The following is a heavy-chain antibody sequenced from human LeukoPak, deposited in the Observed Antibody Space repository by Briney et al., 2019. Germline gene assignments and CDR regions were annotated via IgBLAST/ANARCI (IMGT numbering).Heavy chain of an antibody. Sequence: PSETLSLTCAVYGGSFSGYYWSWIRQPPGKGLEWIGETNHSGSTNYNPSLKSRVTISVDTSKNQFSLKLSSVTAADTAVYYCARGRLGGATTYFDYWGQGTLVTVSS. D-gene: IGHD1-26*01. CDR3: ARGRLGGATTYFDY. CDR2: TNHSGST. CDR1: GGSFSGYY. J-gene: IGHJ4*02. V-gene: IGHV4-34*01.